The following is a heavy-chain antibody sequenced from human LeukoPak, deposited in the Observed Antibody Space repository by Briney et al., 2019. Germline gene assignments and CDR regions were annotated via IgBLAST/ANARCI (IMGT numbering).Heavy chain of an antibody. D-gene: IGHD3-3*01. J-gene: IGHJ4*02. CDR1: GSSISSNNYY. CDR3: QSRFLEWLLDY. V-gene: IGHV4-39*01. CDR2: IYYGGYT. Sequence: ASETLSLTCTVSGSSISSNNYYWGWIRQPPGKGLEWIGSIYYGGYTYYNPSLKSRVTISVDTSKNQFSLKLSSVTAADTAIYYCQSRFLEWLLDYWGQGTLVTVSS.